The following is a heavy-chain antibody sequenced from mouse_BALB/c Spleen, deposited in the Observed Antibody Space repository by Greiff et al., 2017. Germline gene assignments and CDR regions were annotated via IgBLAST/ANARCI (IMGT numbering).Heavy chain of an antibody. CDR3: ARSRALLYAMDY. V-gene: IGHV5-17*02. Sequence: DVKLVESGGGLVQPGGSRKLSCAASGFTFSSFGMHWVRQAPEKGLEWVAYISSGSSTIYYADTVKGRFTISRDNPKNTLFLQMTSLRSEDTAMYYCARSRALLYAMDYWGQGTSVTVSS. D-gene: IGHD1-1*01. CDR1: GFTFSSFG. J-gene: IGHJ4*01. CDR2: ISSGSSTI.